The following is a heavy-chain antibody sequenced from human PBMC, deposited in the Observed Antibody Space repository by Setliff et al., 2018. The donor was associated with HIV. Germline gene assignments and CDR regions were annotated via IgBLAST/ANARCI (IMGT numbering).Heavy chain of an antibody. CDR2: MWTIFSTT. V-gene: IGHV1-69*13. J-gene: IGHJ6*02. CDR3: AREIVVVTDTDYGMNV. D-gene: IGHD2-21*02. Sequence: ASVKVSCKSSAGSFSIFAINWVRQAPGQGLEWMGGMWTIFSTTNYARKFQGRVTITADESTSTAYMELSSLRSEDTAVYYCAREIVVVTDTDYGMNVWGQGTTVTVSS. CDR1: AGSFSIFA.